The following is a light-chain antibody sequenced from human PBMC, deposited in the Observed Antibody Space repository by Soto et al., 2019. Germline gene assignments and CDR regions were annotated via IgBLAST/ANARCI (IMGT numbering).Light chain of an antibody. Sequence: EIVLTQSPGALSLSPGERATLSCRASQSLTNNYFAWYQRKPGLALRLLIVGASTRATGIPDRFRGSESGTDFPLAISRLEPEDVAVYYCQQYEAVVTFGQGTKVEF. CDR1: QSLTNNY. CDR3: QQYEAVVT. CDR2: GAS. J-gene: IGKJ1*01. V-gene: IGKV3-20*01.